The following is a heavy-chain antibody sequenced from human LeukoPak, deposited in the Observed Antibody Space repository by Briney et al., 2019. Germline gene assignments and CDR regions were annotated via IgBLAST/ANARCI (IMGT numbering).Heavy chain of an antibody. CDR3: AKASVSSSWFDAFDI. CDR1: GFTFSSYA. J-gene: IGHJ3*02. Sequence: GGSLRLSCAASGFTFSSYAMSWVRQAPGKGLEWVSAISGSGGSTYYADSVKGRFTVSRDNSKNTLYLQMNSLRAEDTAVYYCAKASVSSSWFDAFDIWGQGTMVTVSS. V-gene: IGHV3-23*01. D-gene: IGHD6-13*01. CDR2: ISGSGGST.